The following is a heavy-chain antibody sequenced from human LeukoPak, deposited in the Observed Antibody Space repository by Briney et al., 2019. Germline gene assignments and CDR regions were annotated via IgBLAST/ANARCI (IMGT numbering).Heavy chain of an antibody. V-gene: IGHV3-21*01. CDR2: ISSSSGYI. Sequence: PGGSLRLSCAASGFTFSSYSMNWVRQAPGKGLEWVSSISSSSGYIYYADSVKGRFTISRDNAKNSLYLQMNSLRAEDTAVYYCARIPTVVTGPDYWGQGTLVTVSS. D-gene: IGHD2-21*02. CDR3: ARIPTVVTGPDY. CDR1: GFTFSSYS. J-gene: IGHJ4*02.